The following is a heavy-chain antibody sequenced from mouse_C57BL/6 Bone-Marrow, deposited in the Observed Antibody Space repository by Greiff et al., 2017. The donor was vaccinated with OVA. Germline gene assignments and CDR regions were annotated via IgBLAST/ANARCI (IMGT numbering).Heavy chain of an antibody. Sequence: EVHLVESGGGLVQPGGSLKLSCAASGFTFSDYYMYWVRQTPEKRLEWVAYISNGGGSTYYPDTVKGRFTISRDNAKNTLYLQMSRLKSEDTAMYYCARLNYYYFDYWGQGTTLTVSS. V-gene: IGHV5-12*01. CDR1: GFTFSDYY. D-gene: IGHD2-1*01. CDR2: ISNGGGST. J-gene: IGHJ2*01. CDR3: ARLNYYYFDY.